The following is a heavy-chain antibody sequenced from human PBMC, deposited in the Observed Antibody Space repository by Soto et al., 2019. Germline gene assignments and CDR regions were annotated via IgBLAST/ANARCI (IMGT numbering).Heavy chain of an antibody. J-gene: IGHJ6*02. V-gene: IGHV3-15*07. D-gene: IGHD2-15*01. CDR3: PTERRHVVYYYYYGMDV. CDR1: GFTFSNAW. CDR2: IKSKTDGGTT. Sequence: PGGSLRLSCAASGFTFSNAWMNWVRQAPGKGLEWVGRIKSKTDGGTTDYAAPVKGRFTISRDDSKNTLYLQMNSLKTEDTAVYYCPTERRHVVYYYYYGMDVWGQGTTVTVSS.